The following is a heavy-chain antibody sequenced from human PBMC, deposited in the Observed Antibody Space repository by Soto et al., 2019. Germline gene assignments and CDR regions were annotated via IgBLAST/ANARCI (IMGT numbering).Heavy chain of an antibody. CDR1: GLSVVGSY. D-gene: IGHD3-22*01. Sequence: GGSLRLSCAASGLSVVGSYMNWLRQSPQKGLEWISVIYPDDNTYYAESVRGRFTLSKDSSRNTVSLQMNSLRAEDTAVYYCARARSGTDSSGYYPSDCWGQGTLVTVSS. J-gene: IGHJ4*02. V-gene: IGHV3-53*01. CDR3: ARARSGTDSSGYYPSDC. CDR2: IYPDDNT.